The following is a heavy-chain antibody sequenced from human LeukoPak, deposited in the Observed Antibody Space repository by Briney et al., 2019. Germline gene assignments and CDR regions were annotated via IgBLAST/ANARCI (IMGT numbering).Heavy chain of an antibody. CDR3: ARDKIGIAAAGTYDY. CDR2: INHSGST. CDR1: GGSISSYY. J-gene: IGHJ4*02. D-gene: IGHD6-13*01. V-gene: IGHV4-34*01. Sequence: SETLSLTCTVSGGSISSYYWSWIRQPPGKGLEWIGEINHSGSTDYNPSLKSRVTISVDTSKNQFSLKLSSVTAADTAVYYCARDKIGIAAAGTYDYWGQGTLVTVSS.